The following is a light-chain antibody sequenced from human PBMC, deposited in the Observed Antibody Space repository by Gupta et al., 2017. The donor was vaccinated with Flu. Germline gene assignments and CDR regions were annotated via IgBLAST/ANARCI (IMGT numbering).Light chain of an antibody. V-gene: IGKV2-28*01. Sequence: DIEMTQSPLSLPVTPGDPASISCRSSQSLLHSKGKNDLDWYLQKQGQYPQLLIKVGSNRASGVQDGVSGRGSGTECNAKFSSVEAEEGGVDYGTHGRQTPWTFGQGTKVEIK. J-gene: IGKJ1*01. CDR3: THGRQTPWT. CDR2: VGS. CDR1: QSLLHSKGKND.